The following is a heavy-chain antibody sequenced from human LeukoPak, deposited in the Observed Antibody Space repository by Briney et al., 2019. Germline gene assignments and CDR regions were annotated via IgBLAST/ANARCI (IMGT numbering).Heavy chain of an antibody. J-gene: IGHJ4*02. CDR2: ISGSGGST. Sequence: GGSLRLSCAASGFTFSSYAMSWVRQAPGKGLGWVSAISGSGGSTYYADSVKGRFTISRDNSKNTLYLQMNSLRAEDTAVYYCAKDTPGVVVVAAKVGYWGQGTLVTVSS. D-gene: IGHD2-15*01. V-gene: IGHV3-23*01. CDR3: AKDTPGVVVVAAKVGY. CDR1: GFTFSSYA.